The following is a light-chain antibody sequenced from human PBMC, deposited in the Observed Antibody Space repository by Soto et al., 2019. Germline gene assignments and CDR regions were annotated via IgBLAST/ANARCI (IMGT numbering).Light chain of an antibody. CDR2: RNN. CDR1: SSNIGSNY. V-gene: IGLV1-47*01. Sequence: QSVLTKPPSVSGTPGQRVTISCSGSSSNIGSNYVYWYQQLPGTAPKLLTYRNNQRPSGVPDRFSGSKSGTSASLAISGLRSEDEADYYCAAWDDSLSVVFGTGTKVTVL. CDR3: AAWDDSLSVV. J-gene: IGLJ1*01.